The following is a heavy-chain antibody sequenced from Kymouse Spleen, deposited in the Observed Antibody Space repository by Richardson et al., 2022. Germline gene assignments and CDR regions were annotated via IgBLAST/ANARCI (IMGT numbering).Heavy chain of an antibody. J-gene: IGHJ4*02. Sequence: QVQLVESGGGVVQPGRSLRLSCAASGFTFSSYGMHWVRQAPGKGLEWVAVISYDGSNKYYADSVKGRFTISRDNSKNTLYLQMNSLRAEDTAVYYCAKVGIAVSLTYFDYWGQGTLVTVSS. D-gene: IGHD6-19*01. V-gene: IGHV3-30*18. CDR2: ISYDGSNK. CDR1: GFTFSSYG. CDR3: AKVGIAVSLTYFDY.